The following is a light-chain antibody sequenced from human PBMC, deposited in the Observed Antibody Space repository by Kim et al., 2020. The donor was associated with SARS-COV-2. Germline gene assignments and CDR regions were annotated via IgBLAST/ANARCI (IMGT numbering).Light chain of an antibody. J-gene: IGKJ1*01. Sequence: SGSVGDRVTITCRASQSISIWLAWYQQKPGKAPKLLIYKASSLESGVPSRFSGSGSGTEFTLTISSLQPDDFATYYCQQYNIYWTFGQGTKVDIK. CDR1: QSISIW. CDR2: KAS. V-gene: IGKV1-5*03. CDR3: QQYNIYWT.